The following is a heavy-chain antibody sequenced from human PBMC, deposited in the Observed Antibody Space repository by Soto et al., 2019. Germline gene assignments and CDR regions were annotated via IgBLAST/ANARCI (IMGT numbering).Heavy chain of an antibody. CDR2: IYHSGTT. Sequence: SETLSLTWAVSGGSVSRGGYSWNWVRQPPGKALEWIGHIYHSGTTDYNPSLKSRVTISIDRSKNQFTLYLNSVTAADSAMYYCASKRNYFYGLDVWGQGTTVTVSS. CDR1: GGSVSRGGYS. J-gene: IGHJ6*02. V-gene: IGHV4-30-2*01. CDR3: ASKRNYFYGLDV.